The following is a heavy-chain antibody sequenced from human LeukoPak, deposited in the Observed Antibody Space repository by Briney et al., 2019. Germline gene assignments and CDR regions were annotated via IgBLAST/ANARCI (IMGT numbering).Heavy chain of an antibody. CDR2: ISGSGGST. D-gene: IGHD3-16*01. CDR1: XSYA. V-gene: IGHV3-23*01. Sequence: XSYAMSWVRQAPGKGLEWVSAISGSGGSTYYADSVKGRFTISRHNSKNTLYLQMNSLRAEDTAVYYCAKRGTLFDYWGQGTLVTXXS. J-gene: IGHJ4*02. CDR3: AKRGTLFDY.